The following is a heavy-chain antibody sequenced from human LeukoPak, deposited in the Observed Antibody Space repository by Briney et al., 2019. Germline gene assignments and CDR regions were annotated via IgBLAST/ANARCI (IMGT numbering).Heavy chain of an antibody. D-gene: IGHD6-19*01. J-gene: IGHJ4*02. CDR2: ISSSSSYI. Sequence: GGSLRLSCAASGFIFSNSWMSWVRQAPGKGLEWVSSISSSSSYIYYADSVKGRFTISRDNAKNSLYLQMNSLRAEDTAVYYCARDAISSGWSDYFDYWGQGTLVTVSS. V-gene: IGHV3-21*01. CDR1: GFIFSNSW. CDR3: ARDAISSGWSDYFDY.